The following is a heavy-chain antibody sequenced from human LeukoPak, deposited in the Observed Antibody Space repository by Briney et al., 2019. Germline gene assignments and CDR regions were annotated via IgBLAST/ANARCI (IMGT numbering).Heavy chain of an antibody. CDR1: GYSFTNYW. CDR2: IYPGDSDT. V-gene: IGHV5-51*01. J-gene: IGHJ3*02. Sequence: GESLKISCKGSGYSFTNYWIGWVRQMPGKGLEWMGIIYPGDSDTRYSPSFQGQVTISADKSITTAYLQWSSLKASDSAMYYCARLIYGGNDAFDIWGQGTMVTVSS. CDR3: ARLIYGGNDAFDI. D-gene: IGHD4-23*01.